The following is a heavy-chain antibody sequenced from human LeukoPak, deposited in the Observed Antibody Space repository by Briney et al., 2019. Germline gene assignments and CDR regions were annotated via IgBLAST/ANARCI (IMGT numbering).Heavy chain of an antibody. CDR1: GDSVSSNSAA. J-gene: IGHJ5*02. Sequence: SQTLSLTCALSGDSVSSNSAAWNWIRQSPSRGLEWLGRTYYRSKWYNDYAVSVKSRITINPDTSKNQFSLQLNSVTPEDTAVYYCAREAYDNYYGSGIINWFDPWGQGTLVTVSS. CDR2: TYYRSKWYN. V-gene: IGHV6-1*01. D-gene: IGHD3-10*01. CDR3: AREAYDNYYGSGIINWFDP.